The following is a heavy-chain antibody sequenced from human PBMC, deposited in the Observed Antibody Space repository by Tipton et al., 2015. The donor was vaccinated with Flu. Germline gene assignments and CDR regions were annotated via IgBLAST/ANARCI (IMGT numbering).Heavy chain of an antibody. CDR3: ARDDGDYGSESYHYYYGMDV. D-gene: IGHD3-10*01. CDR2: IYTSGST. J-gene: IGHJ6*02. Sequence: TLSLTCTVSGGSNSSYFWSYFWSWIRQPDGKGLEWIGRIYTSGSTNYNPSLKTRVTISVDTSKNQFSLKLSSVTAADTAVYYCARDDGDYGSESYHYYYGMDVWGQGTTVTVSS. CDR1: GGSNSS. V-gene: IGHV4-61*02.